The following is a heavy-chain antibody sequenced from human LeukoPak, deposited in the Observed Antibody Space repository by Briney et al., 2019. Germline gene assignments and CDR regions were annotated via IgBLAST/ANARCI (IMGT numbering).Heavy chain of an antibody. J-gene: IGHJ4*02. V-gene: IGHV1-18*01. CDR3: ARELRIRGSGSPGY. D-gene: IGHD3-10*01. CDR2: ISAYNGNT. Sequence: ASVKVSCKASGYTFTSYGISWVRQAPGQGLEWMGWISAYNGNTDYAQKLQGRVTMTTDTSTSTAHMELRSLRSDDTAVYYCARELRIRGSGSPGYWGQGTLVTVSS. CDR1: GYTFTSYG.